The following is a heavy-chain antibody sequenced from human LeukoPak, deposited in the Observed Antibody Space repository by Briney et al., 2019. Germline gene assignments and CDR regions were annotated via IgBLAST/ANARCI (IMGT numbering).Heavy chain of an antibody. CDR1: GGTFGSYA. V-gene: IGHV1-69*13. CDR3: ARDHPVYSSSSGEGNFFDY. D-gene: IGHD6-6*01. J-gene: IGHJ4*02. CDR2: IIPIFGTA. Sequence: SVKVSCKASGGTFGSYAISWVRQAPGQGLEWMGGIIPIFGTANYAQKFQGRVTITADESTSTAYMELSSLRSEDTAVYYCARDHPVYSSSSGEGNFFDYWGQGTLVTVSS.